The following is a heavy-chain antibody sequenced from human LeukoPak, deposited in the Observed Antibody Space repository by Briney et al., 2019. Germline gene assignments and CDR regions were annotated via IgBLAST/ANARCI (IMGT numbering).Heavy chain of an antibody. CDR2: IYYSGST. J-gene: IGHJ5*02. V-gene: IGHV4-39*07. Sequence: SETLSLTCTVSGGSISSSSYYWGWIRQPPGKGLEWIGSIYYSGSTYYNPSLKSRVTISVGTSKNQFSLKLSSVTAADTAVYYCAREKCITMVRGVLNWFDPWGQGTLVTVSS. CDR1: GGSISSSSYY. D-gene: IGHD3-10*01. CDR3: AREKCITMVRGVLNWFDP.